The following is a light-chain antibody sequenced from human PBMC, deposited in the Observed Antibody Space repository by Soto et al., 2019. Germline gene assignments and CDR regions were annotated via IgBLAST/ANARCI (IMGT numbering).Light chain of an antibody. CDR3: SSYTGSSTV. V-gene: IGLV2-14*01. CDR2: EVS. Sequence: QSALTQPASVSGSPGQSITISCTGTSSDVGGYNYVSWYQQHPGKAPKLMIYEVSNRPSGISNRFSGSKSGNTASLTISGLQADYEADYYCSSYTGSSTVFCGGTNLTVL. CDR1: SSDVGGYNY. J-gene: IGLJ2*01.